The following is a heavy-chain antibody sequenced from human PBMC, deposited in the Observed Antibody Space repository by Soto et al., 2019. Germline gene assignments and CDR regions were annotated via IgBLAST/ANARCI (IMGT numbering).Heavy chain of an antibody. CDR1: GGIFSNYG. CDR3: ALFESDDDVWGSFRS. CDR2: IIPLFGKP. Sequence: SVNVSCKASGGIFSNYGFSWVRQAPGQGLEWMGGIIPLFGKPSYAQKFQGRLIISADASTNRAYLDLYSLTTEDAGIYYCALFESDDDVWGSFRSWGQGTPVTVSS. V-gene: IGHV1-69*13. D-gene: IGHD3-16*01. J-gene: IGHJ5*02.